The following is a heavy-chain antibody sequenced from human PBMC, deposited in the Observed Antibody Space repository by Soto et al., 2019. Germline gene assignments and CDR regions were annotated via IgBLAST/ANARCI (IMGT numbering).Heavy chain of an antibody. CDR1: GGTFSSYA. CDR3: ARDRGEYCSSTSCEYYYGMDV. Sequence: SVKVSCKASGGTFSSYAISWVRQAPGQGLEWMGGIIPIFGTANYAQKFQGRVTITADKSTSTAYMELSSLRSEDTAVYYCARDRGEYCSSTSCEYYYGMDVWGQGTTVTVSS. V-gene: IGHV1-69*06. CDR2: IIPIFGTA. J-gene: IGHJ6*02. D-gene: IGHD2-2*01.